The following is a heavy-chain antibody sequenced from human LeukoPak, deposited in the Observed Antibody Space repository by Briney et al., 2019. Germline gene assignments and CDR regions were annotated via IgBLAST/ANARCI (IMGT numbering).Heavy chain of an antibody. CDR3: ARDSPRTGP. CDR2: IWYDGSKQ. V-gene: IGHV3-33*01. D-gene: IGHD1-1*01. Sequence: GSLRLSCTASGFFFSNYGFHWVRQAPGKGLEWVAVIWYDGSKQCYADSVKGRFTISRDNAKNILYLQMNSLRAEDTAVYYCARDSPRTGPWGQGILVTVSS. J-gene: IGHJ5*02. CDR1: GFFFSNYG.